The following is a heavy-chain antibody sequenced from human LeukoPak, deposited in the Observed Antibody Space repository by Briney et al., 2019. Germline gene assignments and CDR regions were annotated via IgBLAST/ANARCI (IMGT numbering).Heavy chain of an antibody. J-gene: IGHJ4*02. D-gene: IGHD6-19*01. CDR1: GYTFTAYY. V-gene: IGHV1-2*02. CDR3: ARARVPIAVAGLYYFDY. CDR2: INSGSGSS. Sequence: ASVKVSCKASGYTFTAYYIHWLRQAPGQGPEWTGWINSGSGSSHYAQKFQGRFTMTRDTSSNSAYMDLTSLKSDDTALYYCARARVPIAVAGLYYFDYWGQGALVTVSS.